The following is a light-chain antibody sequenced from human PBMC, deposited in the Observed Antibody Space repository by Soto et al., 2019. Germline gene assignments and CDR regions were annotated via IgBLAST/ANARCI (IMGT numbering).Light chain of an antibody. V-gene: IGKV1-8*01. Sequence: AIRMTQSPSSLSASTGDRVTITCRASQGISSYLAWYQQKPGKAPKLLIYAASTLQSGVPSRFSGSGSGTDFTLTISCLQSEDFAIYYCQQYYSYPPYTFGQGTKLEIK. CDR1: QGISSY. CDR3: QQYYSYPPYT. J-gene: IGKJ2*01. CDR2: AAS.